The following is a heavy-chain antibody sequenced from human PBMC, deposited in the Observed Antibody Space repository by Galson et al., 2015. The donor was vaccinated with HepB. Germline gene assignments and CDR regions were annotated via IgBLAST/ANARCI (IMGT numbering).Heavy chain of an antibody. CDR2: INTNTENP. CDR3: ARDGGSGRFLDV. CDR1: GYIFNRYG. V-gene: IGHV7-4-1*02. Sequence: SVKVSCKASGYIFNRYGINWVRQAPGQGLEWMGWINTNTENPTYVQDFTRQFVFSLGTSVRTAYLQISNLKTEDTAVYYCARDGGSGRFLDVWGQGTTVTVSS. J-gene: IGHJ6*02. D-gene: IGHD3-3*01.